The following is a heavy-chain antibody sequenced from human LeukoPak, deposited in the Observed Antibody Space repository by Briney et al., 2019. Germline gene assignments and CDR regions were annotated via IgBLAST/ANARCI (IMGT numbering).Heavy chain of an antibody. Sequence: PSETLSLTCTVSGGSISSYYWSWIRQPPGKGLEGIGYIYYSGSTNYNPSLKSRVTISVDTSKNQFSLKLSSVTAADTAVYYCARASYSSSWFDPWGQGTLVTVSS. CDR3: ARASYSSSWFDP. CDR2: IYYSGST. V-gene: IGHV4-59*01. CDR1: GGSISSYY. D-gene: IGHD6-13*01. J-gene: IGHJ5*02.